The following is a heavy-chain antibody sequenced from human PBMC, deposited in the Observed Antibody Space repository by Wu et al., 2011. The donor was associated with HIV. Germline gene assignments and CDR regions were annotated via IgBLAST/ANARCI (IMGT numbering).Heavy chain of an antibody. CDR3: ARDESWDIVVLPTAAFDY. V-gene: IGHV1-18*01. CDR2: ISAYNGDT. J-gene: IGHJ4*02. Sequence: QVQLVQSGAEVKKPGASVKVSCKASGFSFSNYGFSWVRQAPGQGLEWMGWISAYNGDTNYAQKFQGRVTMTTDISTYTAFVELRSLRSDDTAVYYCARDESWDIVVLPTAAFDYWGQGTLVTVSS. D-gene: IGHD2-2*01. CDR1: GFSFSNYG.